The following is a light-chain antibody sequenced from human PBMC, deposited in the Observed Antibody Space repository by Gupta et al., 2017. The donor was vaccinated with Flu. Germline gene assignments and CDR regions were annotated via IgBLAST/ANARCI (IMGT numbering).Light chain of an antibody. V-gene: IGKV2D-29*01. CDR2: EGS. CDR3: RQSLQITFI. J-gene: IGKJ3*01. CDR1: QGLRHGDGKTY. Sequence: VTPGKPASISCKTSQGLRHGDGKTYLYWYLQKPGQPPHLLIYEGSKRGSGVPDRFSGSGSGTEFTLKISRVEAEDVGVYYCRQSLQITFIFGHGTKVDIK.